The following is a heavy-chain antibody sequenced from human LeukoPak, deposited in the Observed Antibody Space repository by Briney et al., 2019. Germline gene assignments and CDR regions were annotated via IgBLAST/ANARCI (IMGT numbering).Heavy chain of an antibody. V-gene: IGHV3-30*01. J-gene: IGHJ3*02. D-gene: IGHD4-17*01. Sequence: GRSLRLSCAASGFTFSSYAMHWVRQAPGKGLEWVAVISYDGSNKYYADSVKGRFTISRDNSKNTLYLQMNSLRAEDTAVYYCARDGMTTVTKAAAFDIWGQGTMVTVSS. CDR2: ISYDGSNK. CDR3: ARDGMTTVTKAAAFDI. CDR1: GFTFSSYA.